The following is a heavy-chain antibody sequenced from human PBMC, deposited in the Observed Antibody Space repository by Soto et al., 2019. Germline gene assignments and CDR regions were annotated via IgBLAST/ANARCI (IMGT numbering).Heavy chain of an antibody. D-gene: IGHD5-12*01. V-gene: IGHV4-59*01. CDR2: IYDTGST. J-gene: IGHJ3*02. CDR3: AGRAYSAYAMGAYAFDI. Sequence: PAGSLSLTCTVCSGTIKTYYGGWIRQTPGKGLEWIGYIYDTGSTNYNPSLKSRVTISIDTSINQFSLKLSSPTAADTAVYYCAGRAYSAYAMGAYAFDIWGQGTMVTVSS. CDR1: SGTIKTYY.